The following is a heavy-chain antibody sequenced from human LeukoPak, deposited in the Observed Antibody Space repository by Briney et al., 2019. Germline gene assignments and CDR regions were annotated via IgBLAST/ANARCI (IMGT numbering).Heavy chain of an antibody. D-gene: IGHD3-16*01. J-gene: IGHJ4*02. V-gene: IGHV4-59*12. CDR2: IYYSGST. Sequence: SETLSLTCTVSGGSISSYYWSWIRQPPGKGLEWIGYIYYSGSTNYIPSLKSRVTISVDTSKNQFSLKLSSVTAADTAVYYCAREGDQGYFDYWGQGTLVTVSS. CDR1: GGSISSYY. CDR3: AREGDQGYFDY.